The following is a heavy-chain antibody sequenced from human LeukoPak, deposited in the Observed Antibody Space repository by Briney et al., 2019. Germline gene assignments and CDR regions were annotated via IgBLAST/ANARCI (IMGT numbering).Heavy chain of an antibody. CDR2: IIPILGIA. CDR3: ARVVDFWSGRTPYYYYYMDV. J-gene: IGHJ6*03. CDR1: GGSFGDFA. D-gene: IGHD3-3*01. V-gene: IGHV1-69*04. Sequence: SGKVSCKASGGSFGDFAIIWVRHAPGDGLEWMGRIIPILGIANYAQKFQGRVTITADKSTSTAYMEMSSLRSEDTAVYYCARVVDFWSGRTPYYYYYMDVWGKGTTVTVSS.